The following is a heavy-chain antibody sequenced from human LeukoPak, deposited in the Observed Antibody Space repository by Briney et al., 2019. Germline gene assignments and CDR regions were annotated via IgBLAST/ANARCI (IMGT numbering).Heavy chain of an antibody. D-gene: IGHD2-15*01. J-gene: IGHJ5*02. V-gene: IGHV1-2*06. Sequence: ASAKVSCKASGYTFTGYYMHWVRQAPGQGLEWMGRINPNSGGTNYAQKFQGRVTMTRDTSISTAYMELSRLRSDDTAVYYCARAQGYCSGGSCYEWFDPWGQGTLVTVSS. CDR2: INPNSGGT. CDR3: ARAQGYCSGGSCYEWFDP. CDR1: GYTFTGYY.